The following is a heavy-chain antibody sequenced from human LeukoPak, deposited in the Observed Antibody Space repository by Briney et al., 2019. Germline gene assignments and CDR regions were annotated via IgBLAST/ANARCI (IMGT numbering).Heavy chain of an antibody. CDR1: GFTFSDYA. V-gene: IGHV3-30*03. CDR2: ISNDGSNK. J-gene: IGHJ4*02. Sequence: GRSLRLSCAASGFTFSDYAMHWVRQAPGKGLEWVAVISNDGSNKYYADSVKGRFTISRDNSKNTLYLQMNSLRAEDTAVYYCARSGGLQKFDYWGQGTLVTVSS. D-gene: IGHD4-11*01. CDR3: ARSGGLQKFDY.